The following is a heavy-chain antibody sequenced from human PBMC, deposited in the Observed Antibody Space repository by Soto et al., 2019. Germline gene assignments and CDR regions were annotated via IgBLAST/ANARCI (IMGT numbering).Heavy chain of an antibody. CDR2: IYYSGRT. Sequence: QVQLQESGPGLVKPSQTLCLTCTLSGGSISSGDYYWSWIRHPPGKGLEWIGNIYYSGRTNYNPSLKSRLNISLDTSNNHFFLKLTSVTAADTAVYYCARMGSHLGELSRNWFDPWGQGTLVTVSS. CDR3: ARMGSHLGELSRNWFDP. V-gene: IGHV4-31*03. D-gene: IGHD3-16*02. CDR1: GGSISSGDYY. J-gene: IGHJ5*02.